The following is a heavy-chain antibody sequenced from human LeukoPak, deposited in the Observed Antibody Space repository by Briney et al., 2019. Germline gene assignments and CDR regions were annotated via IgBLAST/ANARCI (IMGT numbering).Heavy chain of an antibody. D-gene: IGHD2-2*01. J-gene: IGHJ4*02. CDR1: GYTFTGYY. V-gene: IGHV1-2*04. Sequence: ASVKVSCKASGYTFTGYYMHWVRQAPGQGLEWMGWINPNSGGTNYAQKFQGWVTMTRDTSISTAYMELSSLRSEDTAVYYCATGGTVPAATWGYWGQGTLVTVSS. CDR3: ATGGTVPAATWGY. CDR2: INPNSGGT.